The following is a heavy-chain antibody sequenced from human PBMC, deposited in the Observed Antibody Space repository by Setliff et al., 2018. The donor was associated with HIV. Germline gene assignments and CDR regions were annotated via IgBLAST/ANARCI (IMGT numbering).Heavy chain of an antibody. V-gene: IGHV1-69*05. J-gene: IGHJ3*02. D-gene: IGHD3-22*01. CDR3: ARGGLAYYDSSGNDAFDI. Sequence: SVKVSCKASGGTFGTNTISWVRQAPGQGLEWMGGIMPIFGTGNYAQKFQGRVTITTDESTSTAYMELTSLRSEDTAVFYCARGGLAYYDSSGNDAFDIWGQGTMVTVSS. CDR2: IMPIFGTG. CDR1: GGTFGTNT.